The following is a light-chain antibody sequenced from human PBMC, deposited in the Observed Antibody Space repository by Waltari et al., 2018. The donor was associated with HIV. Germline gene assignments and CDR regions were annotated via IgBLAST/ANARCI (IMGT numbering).Light chain of an antibody. CDR2: AAS. CDR1: QGIRND. J-gene: IGKJ2*01. V-gene: IGKV1-6*01. Sequence: AIQMTQSPSSLSASVGCSVTITCRSSQGIRNDLGWYQQKSGKAPKLLIYAASALHNGVPSRFSGSGSGTDFTLTISSVQPEDFVTYYCLQDYKAPYTFGQGTKLEIK. CDR3: LQDYKAPYT.